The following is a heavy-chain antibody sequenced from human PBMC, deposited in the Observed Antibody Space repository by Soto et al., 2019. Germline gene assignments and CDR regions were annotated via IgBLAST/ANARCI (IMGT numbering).Heavy chain of an antibody. CDR2: IYYSGST. CDR1: GGSISSSSYY. V-gene: IGHV4-39*01. D-gene: IGHD2-21*02. CDR3: AGTTGWCVVVTAISHFDY. Sequence: SETLSLTCTVSGGSISSSSYYWGWIRQPPGKGLEWIGSIYYSGSTYYNPSLKSRVTISVDTSKNQFSLKLSSVTAADTAVYYCAGTTGWCVVVTAISHFDYWGQGTLVTVSS. J-gene: IGHJ4*02.